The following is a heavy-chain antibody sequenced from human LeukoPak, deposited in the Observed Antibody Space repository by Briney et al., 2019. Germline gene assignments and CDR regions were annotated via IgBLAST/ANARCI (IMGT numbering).Heavy chain of an antibody. CDR2: IYPGDSDT. J-gene: IGHJ4*02. CDR3: ARADDFWSGYYTGLVY. D-gene: IGHD3-3*01. V-gene: IGHV5-51*01. Sequence: GESLKISCKGSGYSFTSYWIGWVRQMPGKGLEWMGIIYPGDSDTRYSPSFQGQVTISADKSISTAYLQWSSLKASDTAMYYCARADDFWSGYYTGLVYWGQGTLVTVSS. CDR1: GYSFTSYW.